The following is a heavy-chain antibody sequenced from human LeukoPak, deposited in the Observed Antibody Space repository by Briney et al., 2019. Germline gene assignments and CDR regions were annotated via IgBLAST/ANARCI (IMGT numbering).Heavy chain of an antibody. Sequence: GGYLRLSCAASGFIFNTYTMNWVRQAPGKGLEWVSSISSRSSYIYYADSVKGRFTISRDNAKNSLYLQLNSLRAEDTAVYYCARERSSGYVFDVWGQGTMVTVS. D-gene: IGHD6-19*01. CDR3: ARERSSGYVFDV. J-gene: IGHJ3*01. V-gene: IGHV3-21*01. CDR1: GFIFNTYT. CDR2: ISSRSSYI.